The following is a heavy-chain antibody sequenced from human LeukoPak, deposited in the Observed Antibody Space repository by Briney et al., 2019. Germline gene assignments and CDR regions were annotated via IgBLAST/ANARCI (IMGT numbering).Heavy chain of an antibody. V-gene: IGHV3-21*01. CDR3: ARDRRSSWYY. J-gene: IGHJ4*02. Sequence: GGSLRLSCAASGFTFSSYSMNWVRQAPGKGLEWVSSISSSSSYIYYADSVKGRFTISRDNAKNSLHLQMNSLRAEDTAVYYCARDRRSSWYYWGQGTLVTVSS. CDR1: GFTFSSYS. CDR2: ISSSSSYI. D-gene: IGHD6-13*01.